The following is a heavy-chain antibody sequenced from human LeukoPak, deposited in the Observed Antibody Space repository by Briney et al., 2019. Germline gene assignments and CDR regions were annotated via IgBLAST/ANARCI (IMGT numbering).Heavy chain of an antibody. D-gene: IGHD6-19*01. V-gene: IGHV3-33*06. CDR3: AKDQWNPDY. J-gene: IGHJ4*02. CDR1: GFTFSSYG. Sequence: GGSLRLSCAASGFTFSSYGMHWVRQAPGKGLEWVAVVWVDGSSQNYADSVKGRFTISRDNSKNMLYLQMNSLRAEDTAVYYCAKDQWNPDYWGQGTLVSASS. CDR2: VWVDGSSQ.